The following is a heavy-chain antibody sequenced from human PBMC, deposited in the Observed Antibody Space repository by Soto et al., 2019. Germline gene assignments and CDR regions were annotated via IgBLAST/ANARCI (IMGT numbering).Heavy chain of an antibody. Sequence: QVHLVQSGGEVKRPGDSVKVSCKTSGYPFSSYGISWVRQAPGQGLEWLGWISGYNGKTEYGQKVQDRLTMSTDTSTHTVYMELRNLRSDDTAVYYCVRYFWQWLVQYYYGMAVWGQGPTVTVSS. CDR3: VRYFWQWLVQYYYGMAV. V-gene: IGHV1-18*04. D-gene: IGHD6-19*01. CDR1: GYPFSSYG. CDR2: ISGYNGKT. J-gene: IGHJ6*02.